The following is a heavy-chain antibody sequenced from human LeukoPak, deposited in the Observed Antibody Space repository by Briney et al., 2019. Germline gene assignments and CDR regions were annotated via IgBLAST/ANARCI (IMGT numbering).Heavy chain of an antibody. CDR1: GFTFDDYA. J-gene: IGHJ4*02. V-gene: IGHV3-9*01. CDR3: AKDMDWNEGYFGY. Sequence: PGRSLRLSCAASGFTFDDYAMHWVRQAPGKGLEWVSGISWNSGSIGYADSVKGRFTISRDNAKNSLYLQMNSLRAEDTALYYCAKDMDWNEGYFGYWGQGTLVTVSS. D-gene: IGHD1-1*01. CDR2: ISWNSGSI.